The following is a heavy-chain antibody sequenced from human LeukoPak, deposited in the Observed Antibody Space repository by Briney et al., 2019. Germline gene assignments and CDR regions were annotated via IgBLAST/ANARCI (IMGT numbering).Heavy chain of an antibody. J-gene: IGHJ4*02. CDR1: GFTFSSYA. CDR2: ISGSGGST. CDR3: AKDQDFWSGYYTN. V-gene: IGHV3-23*01. Sequence: GGSLRLSCAASGFTFSSYAMSWVRQAPGKGQEWVSAISGSGGSTYYADSVKGRFTISRDNSKNTLYLQMNSLRAEDTAVYYCAKDQDFWSGYYTNWGRGTLVTVSS. D-gene: IGHD3-3*01.